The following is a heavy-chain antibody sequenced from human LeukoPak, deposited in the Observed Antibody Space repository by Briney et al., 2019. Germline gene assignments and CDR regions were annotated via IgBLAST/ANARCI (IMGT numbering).Heavy chain of an antibody. CDR2: MNPNSGNT. J-gene: IGHJ6*02. D-gene: IGHD3-22*01. CDR1: GYTFTSYD. V-gene: IGHV1-8*01. CDR3: ARDKRVVITRPYYYYGMDV. Sequence: ASVKVSCKASGYTFTSYDINWVRQATGQGLEWMGWMNPNSGNTGYAQKFQGRVTITADESTSTAYMELSSLRSEDTAVYYCARDKRVVITRPYYYYGMDVWGQGTTVTVSS.